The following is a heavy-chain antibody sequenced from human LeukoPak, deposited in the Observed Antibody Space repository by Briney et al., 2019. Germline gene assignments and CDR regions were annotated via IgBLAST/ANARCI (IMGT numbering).Heavy chain of an antibody. CDR1: GGTFRSFA. CDR3: AIFQGTYGDNDNDF. D-gene: IGHD4-17*01. V-gene: IGHV1-69*01. J-gene: IGHJ4*02. CDR2: IIPMINTP. Sequence: VASVKVSCKASGGTFRSFAINWVRQAPGKGLEWMGGIIPMINTPKYAQRFQGRVSITADESTSTGYMEVSSLRSEDTAVYYCAIFQGTYGDNDNDFWGQGTLVTVSS.